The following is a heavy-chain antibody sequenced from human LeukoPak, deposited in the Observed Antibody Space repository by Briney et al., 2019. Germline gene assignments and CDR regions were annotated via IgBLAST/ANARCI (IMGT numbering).Heavy chain of an antibody. CDR1: GFTFNSYW. V-gene: IGHV3-48*01. CDR2: ISSSSSTI. CDR3: ARDRTVVTPDY. Sequence: GGSLRLSCAASGFTFNSYWMSWVRQAPGKGLEWVSYISSSSSTIYYADSVKGRFTISRDNAKNSLYLQMNSLRAEDTAVYYCARDRTVVTPDYWGQGTLVTVSS. J-gene: IGHJ4*02. D-gene: IGHD4-23*01.